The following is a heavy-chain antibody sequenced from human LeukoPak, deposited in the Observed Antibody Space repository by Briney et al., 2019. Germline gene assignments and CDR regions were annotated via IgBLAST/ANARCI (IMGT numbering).Heavy chain of an antibody. CDR2: ISSNGGST. Sequence: PGGSLRLSCAASGFTFSSYAMHWVRQAPGKGLEYVSAISSNGGSTYYANSVKGRFTISRDNSKNTLYLQMGSLRAEDMAVYYCATTRLGLSGNYWGQGTLVTVSS. CDR1: GFTFSSYA. V-gene: IGHV3-64*01. J-gene: IGHJ4*02. D-gene: IGHD1-1*01. CDR3: ATTRLGLSGNY.